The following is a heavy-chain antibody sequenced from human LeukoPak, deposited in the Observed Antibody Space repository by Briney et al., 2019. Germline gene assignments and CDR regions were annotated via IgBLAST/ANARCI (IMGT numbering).Heavy chain of an antibody. CDR3: TRESGSYHGNAY. CDR2: FDPEDGET. Sequence: ASVKVSCKVSGYTLTELCMHWVRPAPGKGLEGMGGFDPEDGETIYAQKFRGRVTMTGDTSISTAYMELSSLRSDDTAVYYCTRESGSYHGNAYWGQGTLVTVSS. CDR1: GYTLTELC. V-gene: IGHV1-24*01. D-gene: IGHD1-26*01. J-gene: IGHJ4*02.